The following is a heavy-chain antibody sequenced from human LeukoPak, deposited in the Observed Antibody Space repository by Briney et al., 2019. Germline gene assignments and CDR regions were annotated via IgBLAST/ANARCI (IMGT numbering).Heavy chain of an antibody. J-gene: IGHJ4*02. V-gene: IGHV3-30*04. CDR3: ARAVAGPAGQYYIDY. CDR2: VSYAGSNK. Sequence: GGSLRLSCAVSGFSFRRYAMHWVRQAPGKGLEWVAIVSYAGSNKDYADSVKGRFTISRDNSKNTVYLQMNSLRAEDTAVYYCARAVAGPAGQYYIDYWGQGTLVTVSS. D-gene: IGHD6-19*01. CDR1: GFSFRRYA.